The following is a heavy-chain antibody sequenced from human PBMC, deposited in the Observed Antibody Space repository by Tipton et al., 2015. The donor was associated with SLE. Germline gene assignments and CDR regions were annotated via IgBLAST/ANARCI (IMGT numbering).Heavy chain of an antibody. V-gene: IGHV3-30*04. J-gene: IGHJ6*02. CDR2: ISYDGSNK. CDR3: ARVLLWFRSVYGMDV. D-gene: IGHD3-10*01. Sequence: SLRLSCAASGFTFSSYAIHWVRQAPGKGLEWVAVISYDGSNKYYADSVKGRFTISRDNSKNTLYLQMNSLRAEDTAVYYCARVLLWFRSVYGMDVWGQGTTVTVSS. CDR1: GFTFSSYA.